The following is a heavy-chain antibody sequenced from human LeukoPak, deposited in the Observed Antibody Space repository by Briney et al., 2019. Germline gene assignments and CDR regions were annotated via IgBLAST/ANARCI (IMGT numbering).Heavy chain of an antibody. Sequence: GGSLRLSCASSGFTFSSYGMHWVRQAPGKGPEWVAVISYDGSNKYYADSVKGRFTISRDNSKNTLYLQMNSLRAEDTAVYYCAKLPSQHSGSYFDDYWGQGTLVTVSS. CDR2: ISYDGSNK. V-gene: IGHV3-30*18. J-gene: IGHJ4*02. D-gene: IGHD1-26*01. CDR3: AKLPSQHSGSYFDDY. CDR1: GFTFSSYG.